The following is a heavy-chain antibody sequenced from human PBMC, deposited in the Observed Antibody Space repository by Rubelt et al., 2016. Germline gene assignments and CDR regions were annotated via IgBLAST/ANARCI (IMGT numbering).Heavy chain of an antibody. V-gene: IGHV3-23*01. CDR3: ARARDTALLGYGMDV. J-gene: IGHJ6*02. CDR1: GFVFSSYA. CDR2: TSGDGKNK. D-gene: IGHD3-16*01. Sequence: ASGFVFSSYAMSWVRQAPGKGLEWVSGTSGDGKNKYYADSVRGRFTISRDNSKNTLDLQLDSLRQEDTAVFYCARARDTALLGYGMDVWGQGTTVTF.